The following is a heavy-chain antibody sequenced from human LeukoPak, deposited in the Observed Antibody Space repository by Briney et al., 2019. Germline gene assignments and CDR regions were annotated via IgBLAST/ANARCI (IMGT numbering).Heavy chain of an antibody. Sequence: SETLSLTCTVSGGSISSYYWSWIRRPPGKGLEWIGYIYYSGSTNYNPSLKSRVTISVDTSKNQFSLKLSSVTAADTAVYYCARSSSSDYDFWSGYSSHFDYWGQGTLVTVSS. CDR2: IYYSGST. D-gene: IGHD3-3*01. CDR1: GGSISSYY. J-gene: IGHJ4*02. V-gene: IGHV4-59*01. CDR3: ARSSSSDYDFWSGYSSHFDY.